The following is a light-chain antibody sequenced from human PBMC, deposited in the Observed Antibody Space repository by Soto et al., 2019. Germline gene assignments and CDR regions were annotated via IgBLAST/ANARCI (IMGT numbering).Light chain of an antibody. CDR1: QTISTY. V-gene: IGKV1-39*01. CDR3: QQSYSTSWT. CDR2: AAS. Sequence: DIQMTQSPSSLSASLGDRVTITCRASQTISTYLNWYQQKPGKAPDLLIYAASSLQSEVPSRFSGSGSGTYFTLTISSLQPEDFATYYCQQSYSTSWTFAQGTKVDI. J-gene: IGKJ1*01.